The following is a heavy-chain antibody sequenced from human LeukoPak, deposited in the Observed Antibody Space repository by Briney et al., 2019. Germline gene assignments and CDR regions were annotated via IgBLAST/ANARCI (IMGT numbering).Heavy chain of an antibody. V-gene: IGHV4-34*01. J-gene: IGHJ6*03. Sequence: SETLSLTCAVYGGSFSGYYWSWIRQPPGKGLEWIGEINHSGSTNYNPSLKSRVTISVDTSKNQFSLKLSSVTAADTAVYYCARGLRSDYYYFMDVWGKGTTVTVFS. CDR2: INHSGST. CDR1: GGSFSGYY. D-gene: IGHD2-15*01. CDR3: ARGLRSDYYYFMDV.